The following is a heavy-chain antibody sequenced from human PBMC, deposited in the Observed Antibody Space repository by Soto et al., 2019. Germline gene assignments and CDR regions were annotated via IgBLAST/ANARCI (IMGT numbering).Heavy chain of an antibody. J-gene: IGHJ4*02. CDR3: ARVPYYYDSSGYYYPLYFDY. D-gene: IGHD3-22*01. V-gene: IGHV4-39*07. Sequence: SETLSLTCTVSGGSISSSSYYWGWIRQPPGKGLEWIGSIYYSGSTYYNPSLKSRVTISVDTSKNQFSLKLSSVTAADTAVYYCARVPYYYDSSGYYYPLYFDYWGQGTLVTVSS. CDR2: IYYSGST. CDR1: GGSISSSSYY.